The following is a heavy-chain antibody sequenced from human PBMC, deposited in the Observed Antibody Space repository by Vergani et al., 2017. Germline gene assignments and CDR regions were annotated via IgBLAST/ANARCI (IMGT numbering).Heavy chain of an antibody. D-gene: IGHD3-22*01. CDR1: GFTFSDYY. CDR2: ISSSSSYT. CDR3: ASSGYYIYNWFDP. Sequence: QVQLVESGGGLVKPGGSLRLPCAASGFTFSDYYMSWIRQAPGKGLEWVSYISSSSSYTNYADSVKGRFTISRDNAKNSLYLQMNSLRAEDTAVYYCASSGYYIYNWFDPWGQGTLVTVSS. J-gene: IGHJ5*02. V-gene: IGHV3-11*06.